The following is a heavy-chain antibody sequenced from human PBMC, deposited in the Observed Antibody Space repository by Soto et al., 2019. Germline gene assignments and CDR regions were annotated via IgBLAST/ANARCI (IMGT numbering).Heavy chain of an antibody. CDR1: GFTFSCYG. V-gene: IGHV3-33*01. J-gene: IGHJ4*02. CDR3: ARKSDDYYYDSSGFDY. Sequence: QVQLVESGGGVVQPGRSLRLSCAASGFTFSCYGMHWVRQAPGKGLEWVAVIWYDGSNKYYADSVKGRFTISRDNSKNTLYLQMNSLRAEDTAVYYCARKSDDYYYDSSGFDYWGQGTLVTVSS. D-gene: IGHD3-22*01. CDR2: IWYDGSNK.